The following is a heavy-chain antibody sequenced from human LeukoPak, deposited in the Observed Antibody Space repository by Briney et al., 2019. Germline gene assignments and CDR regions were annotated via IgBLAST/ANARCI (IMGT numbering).Heavy chain of an antibody. V-gene: IGHV4-34*01. CDR1: GGSFSGYY. CDR3: ARAVAGPPRD. D-gene: IGHD6-19*01. Sequence: SETLSLTCAVYGGSFSGYYWSWIRQPPGKGLEWIGEINHSGSTNYNPSLNSRVTISVDKSKNQFSLKVSSVTAADTAIYHCARAVAGPPRDWGQGTLVTVSS. CDR2: INHSGST. J-gene: IGHJ4*02.